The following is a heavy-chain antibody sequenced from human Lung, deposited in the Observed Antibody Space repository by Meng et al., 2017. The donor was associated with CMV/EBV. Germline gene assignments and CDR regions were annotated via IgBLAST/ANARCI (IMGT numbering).Heavy chain of an antibody. CDR1: GGSISSSSYY. CDR3: ARKLVVPAAIRNDAFDI. V-gene: IGHV4-39*07. D-gene: IGHD2-2*01. Sequence: SXPLSLXSTVPGGSISSSSYYWGWIRQPPGKGLEWIGSIYYSGSTYYNPSLKSRVTISVDTSKNQFSLKLSSVTAADTAVYYCARKLVVPAAIRNDAFDIWGQGXMVTVSS. J-gene: IGHJ3*02. CDR2: IYYSGST.